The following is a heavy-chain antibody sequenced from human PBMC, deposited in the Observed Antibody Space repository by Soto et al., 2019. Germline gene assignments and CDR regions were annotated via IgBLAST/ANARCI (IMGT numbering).Heavy chain of an antibody. J-gene: IGHJ4*02. V-gene: IGHV1-18*01. D-gene: IGHD2-2*01. CDR3: ARGSQVYQLLRTTTFFDY. CDR1: GYTFTGYG. CDR2: ISAYNGNT. Sequence: GASVKVSCKASGYTFTGYGISWVRQAPGQGLEWMGWISAYNGNTNYAQKLQGRVTMTTDTSTSTAYMELRSLRSDDTAVYYCARGSQVYQLLRTTTFFDYWGQGTLVTVSS.